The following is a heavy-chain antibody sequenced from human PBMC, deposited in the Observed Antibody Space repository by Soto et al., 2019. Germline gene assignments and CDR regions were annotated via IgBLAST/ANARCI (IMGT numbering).Heavy chain of an antibody. D-gene: IGHD2-2*01. CDR1: GYTFTSYD. J-gene: IGHJ5*02. Sequence: ASVKVSCKASGYTFTSYDINWLRQATGQGLEWMGWMNPNSGNTGYAQKFQGRVTMTRNTSISTAYVELSSLRSEDTAVYYCAAKPAATNWFDPWGQGTLVTVSS. V-gene: IGHV1-8*02. CDR2: MNPNSGNT. CDR3: AAKPAATNWFDP.